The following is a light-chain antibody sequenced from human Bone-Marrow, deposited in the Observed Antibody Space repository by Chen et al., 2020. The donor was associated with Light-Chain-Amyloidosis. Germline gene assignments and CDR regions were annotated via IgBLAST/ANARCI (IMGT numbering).Light chain of an antibody. J-gene: IGKJ1*01. V-gene: IGKV3-15*01. Sequence: EIVMTQSPATLSVSPGERATLSCRASQSVSSNLAWYQQKPGQAPRLLIYGASTRATGIPARFSGSGSGTEFTLTISSLQSEDFAVYYCQQYNNWPPGAWTFGQGIKVEIK. CDR2: GAS. CDR1: QSVSSN. CDR3: QQYNNWPPGAWT.